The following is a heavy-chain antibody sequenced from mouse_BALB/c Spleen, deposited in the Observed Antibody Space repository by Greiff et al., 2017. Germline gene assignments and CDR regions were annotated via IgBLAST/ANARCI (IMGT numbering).Heavy chain of an antibody. Sequence: EVKLVESGGGLVKPGGSLKLSCAASGFTFSSYAMSWVRQTPEKRLEWVASISSGGSTYYPDSVKGRFTISRDNARNILYLQMSSLRSEDTAMYYCARDGGYYDAMDYWGQGTSVTVSS. V-gene: IGHV5-6-5*01. J-gene: IGHJ4*01. CDR3: ARDGGYYDAMDY. D-gene: IGHD2-2*01. CDR1: GFTFSSYA. CDR2: ISSGGST.